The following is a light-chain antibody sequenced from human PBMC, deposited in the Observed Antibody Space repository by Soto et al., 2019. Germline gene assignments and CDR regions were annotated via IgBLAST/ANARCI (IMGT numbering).Light chain of an antibody. CDR3: AAWDTSLSGGV. V-gene: IGLV1-51*02. J-gene: IGLJ3*02. CDR1: SSNIGSDF. Sequence: QSVLTQPPSVSAAPGQKVTISCSGSSSNIGSDFVSWYQQLPGTAPQLLIYENNKRPSGIPDRFFGSKSATSATLGITGLQTGDEADYYCAAWDTSLSGGVFGGGTKLTVL. CDR2: ENN.